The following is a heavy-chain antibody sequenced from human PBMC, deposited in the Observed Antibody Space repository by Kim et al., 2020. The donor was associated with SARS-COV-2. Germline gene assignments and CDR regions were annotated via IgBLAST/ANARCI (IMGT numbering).Heavy chain of an antibody. V-gene: IGHV4-34*01. CDR1: GGSFSGYY. CDR3: ARGGGLITMIVVVIPIQTYYFDY. CDR2: INHSGST. J-gene: IGHJ4*02. Sequence: SETLSLTCAVYGGSFSGYYWSWIRQPPGKGLEWIGEINHSGSTNYNSSLKSRVTITVDTSKNQFSLKVSSVIAADTAVYYCARGGGLITMIVVVIPIQTYYFDYWGQGTLVTVSS. D-gene: IGHD3-22*01.